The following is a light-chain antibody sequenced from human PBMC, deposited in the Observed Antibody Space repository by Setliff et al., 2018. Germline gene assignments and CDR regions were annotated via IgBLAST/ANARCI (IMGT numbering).Light chain of an antibody. CDR3: QQFKTYPLS. V-gene: IGKV1-13*02. J-gene: IGKJ4*01. Sequence: AIQLTQSPSSLSASVGDRVTISCRASQGITSGLAWYQQRPGNAPKLLIFDASSLESGVPSRFSGTGSGTDFTLTISSLQPEDFATYYCQQFKTYPLSFGGGTKVDI. CDR1: QGITSG. CDR2: DAS.